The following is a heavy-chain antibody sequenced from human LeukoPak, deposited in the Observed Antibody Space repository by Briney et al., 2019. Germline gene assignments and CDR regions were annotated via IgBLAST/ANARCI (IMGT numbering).Heavy chain of an antibody. V-gene: IGHV4-30-2*01. CDR3: ARDGKISPYYGMDV. Sequence: TLSLTCAVSGGSISSGGYSWSWIRQPPGKGLEWIGYIYHSGSTYYNPSLKSRVTISVDRSKNQFSLKLSSVTAADTAVYYCARDGKISPYYGMDVWGQGTTVTVSS. CDR1: GGSISSGGYS. CDR2: IYHSGST. J-gene: IGHJ6*02. D-gene: IGHD1-26*01.